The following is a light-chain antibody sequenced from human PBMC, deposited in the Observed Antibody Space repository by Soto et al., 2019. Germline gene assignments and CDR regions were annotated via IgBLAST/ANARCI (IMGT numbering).Light chain of an antibody. V-gene: IGKV1-39*01. CDR3: QQSYSSPNT. Sequence: DIQMTQSPSSLSASVGDRVTISCRASQSISTYLNWYRQKPGKAPELLIYAASSLQSGVPSRFSGSGSGTDFTLTISNLQPEDFSSYYCQQSYSSPNTFGQGTKLGI. CDR2: AAS. J-gene: IGKJ2*01. CDR1: QSISTY.